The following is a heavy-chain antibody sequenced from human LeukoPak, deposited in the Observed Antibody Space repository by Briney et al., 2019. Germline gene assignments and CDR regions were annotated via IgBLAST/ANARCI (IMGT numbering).Heavy chain of an antibody. CDR2: ISGSGGST. CDR1: GFTFSSYA. V-gene: IGHV3-23*01. J-gene: IGHJ4*02. Sequence: PGGSLRLSCAASGFTFSSYAMSWVRQAPGKGLEWVSAISGSGGSTYYADSVKGRFTISRDNSKNTLYLQMNSLRAEDTAVYYCAKASGNIVVVVAATWDYWGQGTLVTVSS. CDR3: AKASGNIVVVVAATWDY. D-gene: IGHD2-15*01.